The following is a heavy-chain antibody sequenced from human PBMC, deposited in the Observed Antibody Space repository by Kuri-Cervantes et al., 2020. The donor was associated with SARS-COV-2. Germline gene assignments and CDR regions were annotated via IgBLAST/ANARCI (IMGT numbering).Heavy chain of an antibody. CDR2: IYYSGIT. J-gene: IGHJ4*02. CDR3: ARGGVYFGSTTFFNYPDY. CDR1: GDSISGGDYN. Sequence: LRLSCTVSGDSISGGDYNWSWIRQAPGKGLEWIGNIYYSGITHYASSLKSRVTMSIDTSKNEFSLELRPVTAADTAVYFCARGGVYFGSTTFFNYPDYWGQGTLVTVSS. D-gene: IGHD3-10*01. V-gene: IGHV4-30-4*01.